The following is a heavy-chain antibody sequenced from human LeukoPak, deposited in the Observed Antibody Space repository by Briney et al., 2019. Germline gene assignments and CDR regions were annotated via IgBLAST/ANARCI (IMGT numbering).Heavy chain of an antibody. V-gene: IGHV1-2*02. CDR3: ARAPYTVTRLLDY. CDR1: GYTFTGYY. Sequence: GASVKVSCKASGYTFTGYYMHWVRQAPGQGLEWMGWINPNSGGTNYAQKFQGRVTMTRDTSISTAYVELSRLRSDDTAVYYCARAPYTVTRLLDYWGQGTLVTVSS. CDR2: INPNSGGT. J-gene: IGHJ4*02. D-gene: IGHD4-11*01.